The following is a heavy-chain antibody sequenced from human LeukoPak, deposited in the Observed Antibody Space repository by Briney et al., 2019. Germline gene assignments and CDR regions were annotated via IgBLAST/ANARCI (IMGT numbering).Heavy chain of an antibody. CDR3: ARGSRRYRRGYFDY. CDR2: INHRGST. CDR1: GGSFSGYY. D-gene: IGHD6-13*01. V-gene: IGHV4-34*01. Sequence: PSETLSLTCYGGSFSGYYWSWIRQPPGKGLEWIGEINHRGSTNYNPSLKSRVTISVDTSKNQFSLKLSSVTAADTAVYYCARGSRRYRRGYFDYWGQGTLVTVSS. J-gene: IGHJ4*02.